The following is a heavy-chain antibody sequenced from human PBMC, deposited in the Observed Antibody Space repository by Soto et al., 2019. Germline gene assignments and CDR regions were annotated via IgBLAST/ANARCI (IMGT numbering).Heavy chain of an antibody. V-gene: IGHV3-15*01. CDR2: IKSKTDGGTT. J-gene: IGHJ4*02. Sequence: PGGSLRLSCAASGYTFSDAWMSWVRQAPGKGLEWVGRIKSKTDGGTTDYTAPVKGRFTISRDDSKNTLFLQMNSLKTEDAAVYYCTTARAMITMSRSFPPLDYWGQGTLVTVSS. CDR3: TTARAMITMSRSFPPLDY. CDR1: GYTFSDAW. D-gene: IGHD3-10*02.